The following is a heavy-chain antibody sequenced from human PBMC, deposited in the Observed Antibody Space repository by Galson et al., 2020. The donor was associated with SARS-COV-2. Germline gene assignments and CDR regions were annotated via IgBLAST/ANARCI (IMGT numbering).Heavy chain of an antibody. CDR3: ARIGRKMVRGGRYYFDY. Sequence: GESLKISCKASGYTFTSYDINWVRQATGQGLEWMGWMNPNSGNTGYAQKFQGRVTMTRNTSISTAYMELSSLRSEDTAVYYCARIGRKMVRGGRYYFDYWGQGTLVTVSS. J-gene: IGHJ4*02. V-gene: IGHV1-8*01. D-gene: IGHD3-10*01. CDR2: MNPNSGNT. CDR1: GYTFTSYD.